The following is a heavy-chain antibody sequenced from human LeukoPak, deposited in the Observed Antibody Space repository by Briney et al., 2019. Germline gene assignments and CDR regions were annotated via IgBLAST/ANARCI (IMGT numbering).Heavy chain of an antibody. CDR3: ARDRPVGATRIEIDY. CDR1: GYTFTGYY. D-gene: IGHD1-26*01. CDR2: INPNSGGT. Sequence: GASVKVSCKASGYTFTGYYMHWVRQAPGQGLEWMGRINPNSGGTNYAQKFQGRVTMTRDTSISTAYMELSRLRSDDTAVYYCARDRPVGATRIEIDYWGQGTLVTVSS. J-gene: IGHJ4*02. V-gene: IGHV1-2*06.